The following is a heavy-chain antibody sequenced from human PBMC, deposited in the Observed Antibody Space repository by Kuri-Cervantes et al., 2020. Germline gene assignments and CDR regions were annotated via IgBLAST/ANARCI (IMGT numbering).Heavy chain of an antibody. V-gene: IGHV4-39*01. CDR2: IYYSGST. CDR1: GGSISSSSYY. Sequence: SETLSLTCTVSGGSISSSSYYWGWSRPPPGKGLEWIGSIYYSGSTYYNPSLKSRVTISVDTSKNQFSLKLSSVTAADTAVYYCARQDSSGWYLLGYWGQGTLVTVSS. J-gene: IGHJ4*02. CDR3: ARQDSSGWYLLGY. D-gene: IGHD6-19*01.